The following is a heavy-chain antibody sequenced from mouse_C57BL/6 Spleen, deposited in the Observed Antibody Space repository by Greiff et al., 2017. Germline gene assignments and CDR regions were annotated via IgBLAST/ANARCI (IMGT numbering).Heavy chain of an antibody. CDR1: GYTFTSYW. CDR3: ARSYYSNYWYFDV. CDR2: IHPNSGST. V-gene: IGHV1-64*01. J-gene: IGHJ1*03. D-gene: IGHD2-5*01. Sequence: QVQLQQPGAELVKPGASVKLSCKASGYTFTSYWMHWVKQRPGQGLEWIGMIHPNSGSTNYNEKFKSKATLTVDKSSSTAYMHLSRLTSEDSAVYYCARSYYSNYWYFDVWGTGTTVTVSS.